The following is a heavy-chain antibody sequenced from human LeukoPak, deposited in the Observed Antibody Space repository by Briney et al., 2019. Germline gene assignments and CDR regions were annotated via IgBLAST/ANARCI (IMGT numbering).Heavy chain of an antibody. CDR1: GLTFSGYW. V-gene: IGHV3-74*01. CDR3: ARDPDLSGYSFFDY. D-gene: IGHD3-22*01. J-gene: IGHJ4*02. CDR2: IKTDGSST. Sequence: PGGSLRLSCAASGLTFSGYWMHWVRQGPGKGLVWVARIKTDGSSTTYADSVKGRFTISRDNAKNTLYLQMNSLRAEDTAVYYCARDPDLSGYSFFDYWGQGSLVTVSS.